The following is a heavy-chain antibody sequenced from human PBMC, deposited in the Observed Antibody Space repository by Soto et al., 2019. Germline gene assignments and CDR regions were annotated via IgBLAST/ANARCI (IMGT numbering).Heavy chain of an antibody. Sequence: APVKVSCKSSGYTFTSYGISWVRQAPGQGLDWMGWISAYNGNTKYAQDLQGRVTMTTDTSTSTAYMELRSLRSDDTAMYDCARFSGGNYNKYYLYYRIYVWGKGT. CDR1: GYTFTSYG. D-gene: IGHD1-7*01. CDR2: ISAYNGNT. CDR3: ARFSGGNYNKYYLYYRIYV. J-gene: IGHJ6*04. V-gene: IGHV1-18*04.